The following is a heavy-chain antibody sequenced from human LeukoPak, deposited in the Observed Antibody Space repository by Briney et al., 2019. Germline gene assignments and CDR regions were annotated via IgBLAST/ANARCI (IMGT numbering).Heavy chain of an antibody. V-gene: IGHV1-18*01. CDR3: ARGGGAYYYGSGSYSYYYMDV. CDR2: ISAYNGNT. J-gene: IGHJ6*03. Sequence: ASVKVSCKASGYTFTSYGISWVRQATGQGLEWMGWISAYNGNTNYAQKLQGRVTMTTDTSTSTAYMELRSLRSDDTAVYYCARGGGAYYYGSGSYSYYYMDVWGKGTTVTISS. D-gene: IGHD3-10*01. CDR1: GYTFTSYG.